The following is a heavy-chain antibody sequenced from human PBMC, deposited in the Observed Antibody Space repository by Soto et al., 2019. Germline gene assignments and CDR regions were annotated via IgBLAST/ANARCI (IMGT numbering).Heavy chain of an antibody. CDR3: AKETIQVGGPNYFDY. V-gene: IGHV3-30*18. Sequence: GGSLRLSCEGSGLTFSRYGMRWVRQAPGMGLEWVAVVSHDGLAQYYGDSVMGRFTISRDNSQNTLYLQMNSLRTEDTAIYYCAKETIQVGGPNYFDYWGQGALVTVSS. J-gene: IGHJ4*02. CDR1: GLTFSRYG. D-gene: IGHD1-1*01. CDR2: VSHDGLAQ.